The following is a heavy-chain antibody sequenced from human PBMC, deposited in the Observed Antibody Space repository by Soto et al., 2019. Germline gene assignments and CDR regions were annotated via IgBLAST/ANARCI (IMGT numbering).Heavy chain of an antibody. V-gene: IGHV4-38-2*02. CDR2: IYHSDT. CDR3: ARGGDTMVRGFIIYADDGIRV. Sequence: GWIRNPPGKGMEWIGSIYHSDTYYNPSLNSRVTISVDTSKNQFSLRLTTVTAADTAVYYCARGGDTMVRGFIIYADDGIRVW. J-gene: IGHJ6*01. D-gene: IGHD3-10*01.